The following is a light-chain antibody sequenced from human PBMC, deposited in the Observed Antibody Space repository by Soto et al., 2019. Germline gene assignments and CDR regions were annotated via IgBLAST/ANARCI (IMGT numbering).Light chain of an antibody. CDR2: KDS. J-gene: IGLJ1*01. CDR3: QSADSSGTYYV. CDR1: ALPKQY. V-gene: IGLV3-25*02. Sequence: SYELTQPPSVSVSKGQTARITGSGDALPKQYAYWYQQKPGQAPVLVIYKDSERPSGIPERFSGSSSGTKVTLTNSGVQAEDEADYYCQSADSSGTYYVFGTGTKLTVL.